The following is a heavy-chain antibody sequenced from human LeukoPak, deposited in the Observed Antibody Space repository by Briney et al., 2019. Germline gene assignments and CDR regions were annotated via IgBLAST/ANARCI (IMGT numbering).Heavy chain of an antibody. CDR2: IYYSGST. Sequence: SETLSLTCTVSGGSISSYYWSWIRQPPGKGLEWIGYIYYSGSTNYNPSLKSRVTISLDTPRNQFSLKLSSVTAADTAVYYCARDCSGASCYDYWGQGTLVTVSS. CDR3: ARDCSGASCYDY. V-gene: IGHV4-59*01. CDR1: GGSISSYY. D-gene: IGHD2-15*01. J-gene: IGHJ4*02.